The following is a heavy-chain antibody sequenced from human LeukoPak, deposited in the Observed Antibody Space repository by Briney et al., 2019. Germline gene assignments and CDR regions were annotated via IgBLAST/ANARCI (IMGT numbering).Heavy chain of an antibody. CDR2: ILPGGKDR. V-gene: IGHV3-7*01. CDR3: MSAHGY. D-gene: IGHD2-2*03. J-gene: IGHJ4*02. CDR1: GYSFSTNM. Sequence: GGSLRLSCVVSGYSFSTNMMTWVRQAPGKGLEWVATILPGGKDRYRVESVEGRFTVSRDNANNSLFLQMNSLRADDTAVYYCMSAHGYWGQGTPVTVSS.